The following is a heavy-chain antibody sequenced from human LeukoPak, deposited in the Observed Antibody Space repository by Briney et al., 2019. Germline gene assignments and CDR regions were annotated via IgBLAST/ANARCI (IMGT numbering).Heavy chain of an antibody. Sequence: GGSLRLSCAASGFTFEAYAMHWDRQAPGKGLEWVSGISWNSGSIGYADSVKGRFTISRDNAKNSLNLQMNSLRAEDTALYYCARTPSGDSSGYYTDSFNIWGQGTMVTVSS. D-gene: IGHD3-22*01. CDR1: GFTFEAYA. V-gene: IGHV3-9*01. CDR3: ARTPSGDSSGYYTDSFNI. J-gene: IGHJ3*02. CDR2: ISWNSGSI.